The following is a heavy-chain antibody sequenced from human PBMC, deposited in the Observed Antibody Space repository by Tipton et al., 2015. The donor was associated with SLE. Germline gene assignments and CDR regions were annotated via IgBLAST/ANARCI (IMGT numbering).Heavy chain of an antibody. CDR3: ARGKGGAFFDY. J-gene: IGHJ4*02. D-gene: IGHD1-26*01. V-gene: IGHV4-34*01. CDR2: INHSGST. CDR1: GGSFSGYY. Sequence: TLSLTCAVYGGSFSGYYWSWIRQPPGKGLEWIGEINHSGSTNYNPSLKSRVTISVDTSKNQFSLKLSSVTAADTVVYYCARGKGGAFFDYWGQGTLVTVSS.